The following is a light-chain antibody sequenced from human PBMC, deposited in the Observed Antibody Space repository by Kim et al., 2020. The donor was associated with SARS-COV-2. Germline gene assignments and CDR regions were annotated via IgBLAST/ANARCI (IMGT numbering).Light chain of an antibody. V-gene: IGKV1-17*01. CDR3: LQHSTYPIT. Sequence: GSGGDRVTIPCRASQDSRNDLVWYQQNPGRAPKRLIYGASSLQSGVPSRFSGSGSGTEFTLTISSVQPEDFATYFCLQHSTYPITFGQGTRLEIK. CDR1: QDSRND. J-gene: IGKJ5*01. CDR2: GAS.